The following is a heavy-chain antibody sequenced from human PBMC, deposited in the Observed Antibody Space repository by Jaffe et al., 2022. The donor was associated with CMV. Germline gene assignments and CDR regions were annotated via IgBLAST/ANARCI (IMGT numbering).Heavy chain of an antibody. J-gene: IGHJ6*02. V-gene: IGHV4-31*03. Sequence: QVQLQESGPGLVKPSQTLSLTCTVSGGSISSGGYYWSWIRQHPGKGLEWIGYIYYSGSTYYNPSLKSRVTISVDTSKNQFSLKLSSVTAADTAVYYCARDRLRGSGYYYGMDVWGQGTTVTVSS. D-gene: IGHD2-15*01. CDR3: ARDRLRGSGYYYGMDV. CDR2: IYYSGST. CDR1: GGSISSGGYY.